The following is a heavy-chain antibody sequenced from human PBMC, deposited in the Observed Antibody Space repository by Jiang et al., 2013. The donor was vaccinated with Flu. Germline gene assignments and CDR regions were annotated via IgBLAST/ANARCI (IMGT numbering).Heavy chain of an antibody. CDR3: AKVGSTSCNFVLFGCYFDY. J-gene: IGHJ4*02. CDR1: GFTFNNYV. Sequence: EVQLLESGGGLVQPGGSLRLSCAASGFTFNNYVMMWVRQAPGKGLEWVSGITGSSGRSFYADSVKGRFTISRDNSKNTLYLQLNSLRAEDSAVYYCAKVGSTSCNFVLFGCYFDYWGQGTLVTVSS. CDR2: ITGSSGRS. V-gene: IGHV3-23*01. D-gene: IGHD2-2*01.